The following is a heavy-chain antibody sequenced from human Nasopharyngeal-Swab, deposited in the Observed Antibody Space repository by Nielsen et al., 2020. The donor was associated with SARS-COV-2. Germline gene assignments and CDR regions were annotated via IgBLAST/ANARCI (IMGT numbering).Heavy chain of an antibody. J-gene: IGHJ4*02. Sequence: SETLSLTCTVSGGSISSYYWSWIRQPPGKGLEWIGYIYYSGSTNYNSSLKSRVTISVDTSKNQFSLKLSSVTAADTAAYYCARDRTYSSGPDYYFDYWGQGTLVTVSS. CDR1: GGSISSYY. V-gene: IGHV4-59*01. CDR2: IYYSGST. D-gene: IGHD6-19*01. CDR3: ARDRTYSSGPDYYFDY.